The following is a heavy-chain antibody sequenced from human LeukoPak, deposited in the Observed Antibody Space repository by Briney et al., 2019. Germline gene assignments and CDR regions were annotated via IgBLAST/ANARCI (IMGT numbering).Heavy chain of an antibody. J-gene: IGHJ4*02. D-gene: IGHD5-12*01. CDR2: ISGSGGST. CDR1: GFTFSSYA. CDR3: AEDALSGLSTFLFDY. Sequence: PGGSLRLSCAASGFTFSSYAMSWVRQAPGKGLEWVSAISGSGGSTYYADSVKGRFTISRDNSKNTLYLQMNSLRAEDTAVYYCAEDALSGLSTFLFDYWGQGTLVTVSS. V-gene: IGHV3-23*01.